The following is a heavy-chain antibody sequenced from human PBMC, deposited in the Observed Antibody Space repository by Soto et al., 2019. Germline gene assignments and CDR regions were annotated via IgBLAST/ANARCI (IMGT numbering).Heavy chain of an antibody. CDR1: GFSLSSYS. J-gene: IGHJ4*02. CDR3: ARDRDCAFYY. V-gene: IGHV3-48*04. Sequence: GGSLRLSCVASGFSLSSYSLVWFRQAPGKGLEWVSYIFVDSTTIYYADSVKGRFTVSRDNAQNSLFLVINSLRAEDTAVYYCARDRDCAFYYWGQGTLVTVSS. D-gene: IGHD2-21*02. CDR2: IFVDSTTI.